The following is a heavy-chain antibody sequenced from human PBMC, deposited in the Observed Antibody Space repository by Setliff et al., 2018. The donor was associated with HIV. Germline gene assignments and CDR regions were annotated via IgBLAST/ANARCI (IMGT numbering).Heavy chain of an antibody. V-gene: IGHV4-34*01. D-gene: IGHD6-13*01. J-gene: IGHJ3*02. Sequence: SETLSLTCAVYGGSFSGYYWSWIRQSPGKGLEWIGQINHGGSTDYSPSLKSRVTMSIDTSKNQFSLRLSSVTAADTAVYYCASDYSSRHDAFDIWGQGTVVTVSS. CDR3: ASDYSSRHDAFDI. CDR2: INHGGST. CDR1: GGSFSGYY.